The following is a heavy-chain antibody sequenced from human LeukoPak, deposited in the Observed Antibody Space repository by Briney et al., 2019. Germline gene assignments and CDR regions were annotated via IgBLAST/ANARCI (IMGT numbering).Heavy chain of an antibody. D-gene: IGHD6-6*01. CDR1: GFTFNSYW. Sequence: GGSLRLSCAASGFTFNSYWMNWVRQAPGKGLEWVANIKQDGSEKYYVDSVKGRFTISRDNAKNSLYLQMNTLRAEDTAVYYCARPGGSSSSPDFDYWGQGTLVTVSS. V-gene: IGHV3-7*03. CDR2: IKQDGSEK. CDR3: ARPGGSSSSPDFDY. J-gene: IGHJ4*02.